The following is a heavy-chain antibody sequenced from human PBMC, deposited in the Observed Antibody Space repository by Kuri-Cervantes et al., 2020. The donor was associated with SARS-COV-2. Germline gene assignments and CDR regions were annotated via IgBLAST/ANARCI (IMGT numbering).Heavy chain of an antibody. Sequence: GESLKISCAASGFTFDDYTMHWVRQAPGKGLEWVSLISWDGGSTYYADSVKGRFTISRDNSKSSLYLQMNSLRTEDTALYYCAKDMTPDYGGNVDYWGQGTLVTVSS. CDR2: ISWDGGST. D-gene: IGHD4-23*01. CDR3: AKDMTPDYGGNVDY. V-gene: IGHV3-43*01. J-gene: IGHJ4*02. CDR1: GFTFDDYT.